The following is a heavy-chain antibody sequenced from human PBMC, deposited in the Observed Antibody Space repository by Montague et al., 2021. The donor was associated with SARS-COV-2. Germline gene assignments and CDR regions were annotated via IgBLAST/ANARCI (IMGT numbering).Heavy chain of an antibody. Sequence: SLRLSCAATGFSFSDYAMNWVRQAPGKGLEWVSVFYGGGGGAHYADSVEGRFTISRDDSKSTLYLQMNSLRAENTAVYYCAKDRKYYRTGLTLWGFDYWGQGTLVTVSS. CDR3: AKDRKYYRTGLTLWGFDY. CDR1: GFSFSDYA. V-gene: IGHV3-23*03. CDR2: FYGGGGGA. D-gene: IGHD3-10*01. J-gene: IGHJ4*02.